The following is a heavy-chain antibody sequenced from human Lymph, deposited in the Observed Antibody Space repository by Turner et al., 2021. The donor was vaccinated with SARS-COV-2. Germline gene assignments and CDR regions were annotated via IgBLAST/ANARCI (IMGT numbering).Heavy chain of an antibody. CDR1: GYTFTSYD. CDR2: MNPNSGNT. CDR3: ARGRYSGGGMDV. D-gene: IGHD1-26*01. Sequence: QVQLVQSGAEVKKPGASVKVSCKASGYTFTSYDINWVRQATGQGLEWMGWMNPNSGNTGYAQKVQGRVTMTRNISISTAYMELSTLRSEDTAVYYCARGRYSGGGMDVWGQGTTVTVSS. J-gene: IGHJ6*02. V-gene: IGHV1-8*01.